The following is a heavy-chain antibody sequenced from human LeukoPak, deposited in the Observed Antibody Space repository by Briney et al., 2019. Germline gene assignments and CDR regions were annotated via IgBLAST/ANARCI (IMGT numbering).Heavy chain of an antibody. Sequence: GGSLRLSCAASGFTFSSYWMSWVRQAPGKGLEWVANIKQDGSEKYYVDSVKGRFTISRDNAKNSLYLQMNSLRAEDTAVYYCARVEWELRPCAFDIWGQGTMVTVSS. CDR1: GFTFSSYW. CDR2: IKQDGSEK. J-gene: IGHJ3*02. CDR3: ARVEWELRPCAFDI. D-gene: IGHD1-26*01. V-gene: IGHV3-7*01.